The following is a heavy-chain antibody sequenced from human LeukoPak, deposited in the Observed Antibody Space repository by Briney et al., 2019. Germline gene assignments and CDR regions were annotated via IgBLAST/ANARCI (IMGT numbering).Heavy chain of an antibody. Sequence: PSETLSLTCAVYGGSFSYYYWSWIRQPPGKGLEWIGEINHSGSTYYNPSLKSRVTISVDTSKNQFSLKLSSVTAADTAVYYCARPDYGDYSDAFDIWGQGTMVTVSS. CDR1: GGSFSYYY. D-gene: IGHD4-17*01. CDR3: ARPDYGDYSDAFDI. J-gene: IGHJ3*02. CDR2: INHSGST. V-gene: IGHV4-34*01.